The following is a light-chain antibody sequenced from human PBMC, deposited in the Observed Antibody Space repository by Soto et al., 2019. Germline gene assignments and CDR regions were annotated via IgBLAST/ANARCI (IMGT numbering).Light chain of an antibody. CDR2: KAS. V-gene: IGKV1-5*03. J-gene: IGKJ1*01. CDR3: QQYNNYWT. Sequence: DIQIPQSPSTLSGSVGDRVTITCRASQTISSWLAWYQQKPGKAPKLLIYKASTLKSGVPSRFSGSGSGTEFTLTISSLQPDDFATYYCQQYNNYWTFGQGTKVDIK. CDR1: QTISSW.